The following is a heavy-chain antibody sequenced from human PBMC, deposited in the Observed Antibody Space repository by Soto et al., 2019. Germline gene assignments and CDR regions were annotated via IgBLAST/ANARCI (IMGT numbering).Heavy chain of an antibody. CDR1: GGSVSSGPYH. Sequence: QVQLQESGPGLVKTSETLSLTCTVSGGSVSSGPYHWNWVRQPPGKGQEWIGHLSYSGTANYSPSLRGRVTMATDTSKNQFSLRLTSVTAADTAVYYCMRSHGAYWGQGTLVTVSP. CDR2: LSYSGTA. J-gene: IGHJ4*02. D-gene: IGHD2-8*01. V-gene: IGHV4-61*01. CDR3: MRSHGAY.